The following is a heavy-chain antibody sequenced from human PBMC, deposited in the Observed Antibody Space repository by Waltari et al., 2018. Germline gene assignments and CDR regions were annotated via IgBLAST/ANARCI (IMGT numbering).Heavy chain of an antibody. CDR2: ISWEGSTT. V-gene: IGHV3-43D*03. Sequence: EVQLVESGRVVVQPGGSLRLSCAASGFPFDDYAMHWVRQAPGKGLEWVSLISWEGSTTSYADSVKGRFTISRDNSKNSLYLQMNSLRAEDNALYYCAKDSRGYSGWVDYWGQGTLVTVSS. J-gene: IGHJ4*02. CDR1: GFPFDDYA. D-gene: IGHD6-19*01. CDR3: AKDSRGYSGWVDY.